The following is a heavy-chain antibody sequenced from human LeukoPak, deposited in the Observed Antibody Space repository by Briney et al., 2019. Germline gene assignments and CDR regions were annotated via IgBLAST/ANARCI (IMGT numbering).Heavy chain of an antibody. CDR1: GGTFSSYA. D-gene: IGHD2-2*01. V-gene: IGHV1-69*04. J-gene: IGHJ3*02. CDR3: ARSIVVVPAADAFDI. Sequence: SVKVSCKASGGTFSSYAISWVRQAPGQGLEWMGRIIPILGIANYAQKFQGRVTITADKSTSTAYMELSSLRSEDTAVYYCARSIVVVPAADAFDIWGQGTMVTVSS. CDR2: IIPILGIA.